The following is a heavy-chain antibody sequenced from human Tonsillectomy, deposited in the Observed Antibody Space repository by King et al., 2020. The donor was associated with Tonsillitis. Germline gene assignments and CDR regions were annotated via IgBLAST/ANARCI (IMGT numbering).Heavy chain of an antibody. CDR3: AKDGFGELWFGELFDAFDI. D-gene: IGHD3-10*01. CDR2: ISYDGSNK. CDR1: GFTFSSYG. V-gene: IGHV3-30*18. J-gene: IGHJ3*02. Sequence: VQLVESGGGVVQPGRSLRLSCAASGFTFSSYGTHWVRQAPGKGLEWVAVISYDGSNKYYADSVKGRFTISRDNYKNTLYLQMNSLRAEDTAVYYCAKDGFGELWFGELFDAFDIWGQGTMVTVSS.